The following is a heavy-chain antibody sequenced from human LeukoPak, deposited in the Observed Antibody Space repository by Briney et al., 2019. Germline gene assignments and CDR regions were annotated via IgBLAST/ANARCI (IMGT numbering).Heavy chain of an antibody. Sequence: SQTLSLTCTVSGGSISSGDYYWSWIRQPPGKGLAWIGYIYYSGSTSYNPSLKSRVTISVDTSKNQFSLKLSSVTAADTAVYYCAREILVVVPAAILDWFDPWGQGTLVTVSS. V-gene: IGHV4-30-4*08. D-gene: IGHD2-2*02. CDR3: AREILVVVPAAILDWFDP. CDR1: GGSISSGDYY. CDR2: IYYSGST. J-gene: IGHJ5*02.